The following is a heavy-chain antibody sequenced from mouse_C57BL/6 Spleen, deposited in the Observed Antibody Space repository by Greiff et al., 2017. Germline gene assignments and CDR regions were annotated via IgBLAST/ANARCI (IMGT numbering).Heavy chain of an antibody. D-gene: IGHD2-5*01. V-gene: IGHV1-72*01. Sequence: QQSCKASGYTFTSYWMHWVKQRPGRGLEWIGRIDPNSGGTKYNEKFKSKATLTVDKPSSTAYMQLSSLTSEDSAVYYCARSYSNYAYSYYAMDYWGQGTSVTVSS. J-gene: IGHJ4*01. CDR1: GYTFTSYW. CDR2: IDPNSGGT. CDR3: ARSYSNYAYSYYAMDY.